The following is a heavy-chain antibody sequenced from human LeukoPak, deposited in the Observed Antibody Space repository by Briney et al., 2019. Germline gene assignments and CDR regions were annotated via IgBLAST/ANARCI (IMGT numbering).Heavy chain of an antibody. D-gene: IGHD2-15*01. CDR1: GGSISSSSYY. J-gene: IGHJ4*02. CDR3: ARQDCSGGSGPFDY. V-gene: IGHV4-39*01. CDR2: IYYSGST. Sequence: SETLSLTCTVSGGSISSSSYYWGWIRQPPGKGLEWIGSIYYSGSTYYNPSLKRRATISVDTSKNHFSLKLSSVTAADTAVYYCARQDCSGGSGPFDYWGQGTLVTVSS.